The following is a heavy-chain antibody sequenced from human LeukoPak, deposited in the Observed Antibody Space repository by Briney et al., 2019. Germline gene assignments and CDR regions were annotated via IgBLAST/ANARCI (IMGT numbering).Heavy chain of an antibody. CDR3: ARAASSSWCFDY. D-gene: IGHD6-13*01. V-gene: IGHV4-38-2*01. J-gene: IGHJ4*02. CDR1: GYSISSGYY. Sequence: SETLSLTCAVSGYSISSGYYWGWIRQPPGKGLEWIGCIYDTGSTDYNPSLKSRVTISLDTSKNQFSLEVTSVTAADTALYYCARAASSSWCFDYWGQGTLVTVSS. CDR2: IYDTGST.